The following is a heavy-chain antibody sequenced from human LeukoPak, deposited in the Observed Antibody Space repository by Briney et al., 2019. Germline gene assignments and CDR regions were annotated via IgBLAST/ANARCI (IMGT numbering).Heavy chain of an antibody. Sequence: ASVKVSCKASGYTFTSYGISWVRQAPGQGLEWMGWISAYNGNTNYAQKLQGRVTMTTDTSTSTAYMELRSLRSDDTAVYYCARQEIYLGGYCSGGRCPPGNWFDPWGQGTLVTVSS. CDR1: GYTFTSYG. CDR3: ARQEIYLGGYCSGGRCPPGNWFDP. D-gene: IGHD2-15*01. J-gene: IGHJ5*02. CDR2: ISAYNGNT. V-gene: IGHV1-18*01.